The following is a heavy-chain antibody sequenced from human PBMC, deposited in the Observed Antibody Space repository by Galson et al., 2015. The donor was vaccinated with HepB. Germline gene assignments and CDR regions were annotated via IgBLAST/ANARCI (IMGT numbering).Heavy chain of an antibody. CDR2: ISTSSETI. CDR3: AKDGQGYSSSWYSADHYYMDV. CDR1: GFTFSSYT. Sequence: SLRLSCAASGFTFSSYTMNWVRQAPGKGLEWISYISTSSETIHYADSVKGRLTISRDNSKNTLFLQLNSMRAEDTAVYYCAKDGQGYSSSWYSADHYYMDVWGKGTPVTVSS. D-gene: IGHD6-13*01. J-gene: IGHJ6*03. V-gene: IGHV3-48*01.